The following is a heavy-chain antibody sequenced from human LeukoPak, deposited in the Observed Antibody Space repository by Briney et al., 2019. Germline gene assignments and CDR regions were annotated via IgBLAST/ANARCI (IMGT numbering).Heavy chain of an antibody. V-gene: IGHV3-21*01. Sequence: TGGSLRLSCAASGFTFSSYSMNWVRQAPGKGLEWVSSISSSSSYISYADSLKGRFTISRDNAKNSLYLQMNSLRAEDTAVYYCARVSNSGWGSRFDPWGQGTLVTVSS. J-gene: IGHJ5*02. CDR3: ARVSNSGWGSRFDP. D-gene: IGHD6-19*01. CDR1: GFTFSSYS. CDR2: ISSSSSYI.